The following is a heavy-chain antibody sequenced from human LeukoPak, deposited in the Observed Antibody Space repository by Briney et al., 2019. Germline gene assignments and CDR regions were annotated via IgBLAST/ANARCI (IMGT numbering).Heavy chain of an antibody. CDR2: ISWSGGGI. D-gene: IGHD5-12*01. V-gene: IGHV3-9*01. J-gene: IGHJ1*01. CDR1: GFTFGDYA. Sequence: PGGSLRLSCTASGFTFGDYAMHRVRQAPGKGLHWVSGISWSGGGIGYADSVKGRFTITRDNAKNSLYLQMNSLRPEDTAFYFCAKGQYRGYDSQPEYWGQGTLVTVSS. CDR3: AKGQYRGYDSQPEY.